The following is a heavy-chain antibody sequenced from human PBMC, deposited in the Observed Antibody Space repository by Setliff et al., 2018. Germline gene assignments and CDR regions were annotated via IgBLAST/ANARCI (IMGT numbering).Heavy chain of an antibody. CDR2: INPSSGRT. V-gene: IGHV1-46*01. J-gene: IGHJ3*02. Sequence: ASVKVSCKASGYTFTSHYMHWVRQAPGLGLEWMGTINPSSGRTSYAQKFQVRVTMTRDTSTSTVYVDMSSLRSEDTAVYYCARDVFPYHYEGAFDICGQGTMVTV. CDR3: ARDVFPYHYEGAFDI. CDR1: GYTFTSHY. D-gene: IGHD3-22*01.